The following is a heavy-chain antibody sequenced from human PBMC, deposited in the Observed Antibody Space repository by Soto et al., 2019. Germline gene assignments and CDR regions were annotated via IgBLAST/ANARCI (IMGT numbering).Heavy chain of an antibody. D-gene: IGHD3-22*01. CDR3: AKTPYDSSGFFDY. V-gene: IGHV3-23*01. Sequence: PGGSLRLSCAASGFTFSSYAMSWVRQAPGKGLEWVSAISGSGGSTYYADSVKGWFTISRDNSKNTLYLQMNSLRAEDTAVYYCAKTPYDSSGFFDYWGQGTLVTASS. CDR2: ISGSGGST. J-gene: IGHJ4*02. CDR1: GFTFSSYA.